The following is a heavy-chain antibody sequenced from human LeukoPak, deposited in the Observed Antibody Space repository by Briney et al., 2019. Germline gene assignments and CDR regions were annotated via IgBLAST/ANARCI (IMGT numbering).Heavy chain of an antibody. Sequence: VGSLRLSCAASGFTFSSYEMNWVRQAPGKGLEWVSYISSSGSTIYYADSVKGRCTISRDNAKNSLYLQMNSLRAEDTAVYYCARGGDFDRARWFDPWGQGILVTVSS. J-gene: IGHJ5*02. CDR3: ARGGDFDRARWFDP. V-gene: IGHV3-48*03. CDR1: GFTFSSYE. CDR2: ISSSGSTI. D-gene: IGHD3-9*01.